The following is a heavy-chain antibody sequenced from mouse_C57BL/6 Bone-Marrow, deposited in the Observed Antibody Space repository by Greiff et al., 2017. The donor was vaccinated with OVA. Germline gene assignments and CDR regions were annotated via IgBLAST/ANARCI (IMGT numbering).Heavy chain of an antibody. CDR3: ARGITTVPSVAMDY. D-gene: IGHD1-1*01. CDR2: IYPRSGNT. J-gene: IGHJ4*01. CDR1: GYTFTSYG. Sequence: VQLQQSGAELARPGASVKLSCKASGYTFTSYGISWVKQSTGQGLEWIGEIYPRSGNTYYNEKFKSKATLTVDKSSSTAYMQLSSLTSEDSAVYYCARGITTVPSVAMDYWGQGTSVTVSS. V-gene: IGHV1-81*01.